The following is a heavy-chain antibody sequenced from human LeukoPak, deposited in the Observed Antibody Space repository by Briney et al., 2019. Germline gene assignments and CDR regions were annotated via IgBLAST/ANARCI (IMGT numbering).Heavy chain of an antibody. CDR2: ISGSGGST. CDR1: GFTFSSYA. Sequence: PGGSLRLSCAASGFTFSSYAMSWVRQAPGKGLEWVSAISGSGGSTYYADSVKGRFTISRDNSKNTPYLQMNSLRAEDTAVYYCAKYRYRLDTNWFDPWGQGTLVTVSS. CDR3: AKYRYRLDTNWFDP. J-gene: IGHJ5*02. V-gene: IGHV3-23*01. D-gene: IGHD5-18*01.